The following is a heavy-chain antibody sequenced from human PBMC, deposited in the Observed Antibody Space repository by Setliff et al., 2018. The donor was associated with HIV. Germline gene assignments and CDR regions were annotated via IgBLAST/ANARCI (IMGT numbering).Heavy chain of an antibody. CDR2: IKYDGSEK. Sequence: QPGGSLRLSCAASGFTFSSYWMSWVRQAPGKGLEWVANIKYDGSEKYYVGSVKGRFTISRDNAKNSLYLQMNSLRAEDTAVYYCASARTSINMIVTPQDWGQGTLVTVSS. J-gene: IGHJ4*02. CDR1: GFTFSSYW. CDR3: ASARTSINMIVTPQD. V-gene: IGHV3-7*01. D-gene: IGHD3-22*01.